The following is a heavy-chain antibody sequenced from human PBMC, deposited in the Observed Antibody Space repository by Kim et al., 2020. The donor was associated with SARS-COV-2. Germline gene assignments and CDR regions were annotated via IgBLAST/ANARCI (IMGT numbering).Heavy chain of an antibody. Sequence: GGSLRLSCAASGFTFSSYGMHWVRQAPGKGLEWVAVISYDGSNKYYADSVKGRFTISRDNSKNTLYLQMNSLRAEDTAVYYCAKNPQTYYDSSGGLDYWGQGTLVTVSS. CDR1: GFTFSSYG. J-gene: IGHJ4*02. D-gene: IGHD3-22*01. CDR2: ISYDGSNK. V-gene: IGHV3-30*18. CDR3: AKNPQTYYDSSGGLDY.